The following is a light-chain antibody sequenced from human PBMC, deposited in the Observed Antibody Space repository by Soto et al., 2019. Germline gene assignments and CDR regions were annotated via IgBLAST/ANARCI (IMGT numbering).Light chain of an antibody. CDR3: QVWDSSTHVV. CDR1: NIGSKN. J-gene: IGLJ2*01. Sequence: SYELTQPLSVSVALGQTARITCEGNNIGSKNVHWYQQKPGQAPVLVIYRDYNRPSGIPERFSGSNSVNTATLSISRAQAGDEADYYCQVWDSSTHVVFGGGTKVTVL. V-gene: IGLV3-9*01. CDR2: RDY.